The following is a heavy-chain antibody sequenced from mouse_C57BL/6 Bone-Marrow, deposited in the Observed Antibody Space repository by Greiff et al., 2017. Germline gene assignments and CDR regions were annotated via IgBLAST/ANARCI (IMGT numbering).Heavy chain of an antibody. Sequence: EVQGVESGGGLVKPGGSLKLSCAASGFTFSDYGMHWVRQAPEKGLEWVAYISRGSSTIYYADTVKGRFTISRDNAKNTLFLQLTSLRSEDTAMYYCARRQRDYYAMDYWGQGTSVTVSS. CDR1: GFTFSDYG. CDR2: ISRGSSTI. D-gene: IGHD6-1*01. J-gene: IGHJ4*01. V-gene: IGHV5-17*01. CDR3: ARRQRDYYAMDY.